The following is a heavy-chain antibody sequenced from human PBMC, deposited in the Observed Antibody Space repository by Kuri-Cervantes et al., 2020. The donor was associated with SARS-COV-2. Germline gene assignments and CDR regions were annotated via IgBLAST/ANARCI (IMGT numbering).Heavy chain of an antibody. J-gene: IGHJ4*02. CDR2: ISSSGSTI. D-gene: IGHD1-26*01. CDR3: AKDQGGPVGATPDY. Sequence: GESLKISWAASGFHFSSYSMNWVRQAPGKGLEWVSYISSSGSTIFYADSVKGRFTISSDNAKNSLYLQMNSLRAEDTAVYYCAKDQGGPVGATPDYWGQGTLVTVSS. CDR1: GFHFSSYS. V-gene: IGHV3-48*01.